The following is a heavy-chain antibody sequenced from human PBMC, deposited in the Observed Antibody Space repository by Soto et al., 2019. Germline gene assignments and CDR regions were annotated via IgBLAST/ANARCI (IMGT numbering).Heavy chain of an antibody. Sequence: SETLSLTCTVSGGSISSSSYYWGWIRQPPGKGLEWIGSIYYSGSTYYNPSLKSRVTISVDTSKNQFSLKLSSVTAADTAVYYCARGAGVVPGAFDIWGQGTMVTVSS. D-gene: IGHD3-3*01. CDR3: ARGAGVVPGAFDI. V-gene: IGHV4-39*01. CDR2: IYYSGST. CDR1: GGSISSSSYY. J-gene: IGHJ3*02.